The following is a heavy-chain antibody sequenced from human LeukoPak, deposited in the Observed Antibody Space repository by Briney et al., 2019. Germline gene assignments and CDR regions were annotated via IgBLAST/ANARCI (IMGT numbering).Heavy chain of an antibody. CDR1: GFTFSSYG. Sequence: TGGSLRLSCAASGFTFSSYGIYWVRQAPGKGLEWVAVVWYDGSNKYYAASVKGRFTISRDNSKNTLYLQMNSLRAEDTAVYYCAKDVDSSGYYLSFDYWGQGTLVTVSS. CDR3: AKDVDSSGYYLSFDY. D-gene: IGHD3-22*01. V-gene: IGHV3-33*06. J-gene: IGHJ4*02. CDR2: VWYDGSNK.